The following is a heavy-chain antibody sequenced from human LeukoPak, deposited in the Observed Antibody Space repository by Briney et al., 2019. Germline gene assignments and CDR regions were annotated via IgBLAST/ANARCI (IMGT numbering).Heavy chain of an antibody. V-gene: IGHV1-69*02. CDR1: GGTFSSYT. J-gene: IGHJ4*02. CDR3: ARASVAGIAFDY. D-gene: IGHD6-19*01. CDR2: ITPILGIA. Sequence: EASVKVSCKASGGTFSSYTISWVRQAPGQGLEWMGRITPILGIANYAQKFQGRVTITADKSTSTAYMELSSLRSEDTAVYYCARASVAGIAFDYWGQGTLVTVSS.